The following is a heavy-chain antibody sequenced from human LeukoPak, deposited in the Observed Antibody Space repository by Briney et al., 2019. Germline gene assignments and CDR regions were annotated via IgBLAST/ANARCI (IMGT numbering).Heavy chain of an antibody. D-gene: IGHD3-22*01. Sequence: SETLSLTCTVSGGSISSYYWSWIRQPPGKGLEWIGYIYYSGCTNYNPSLKSRVTISVDTSKNQFSLKMSSVTAADTAVYYCARRVMNYDSSGYYFDYWGQGTLVTVSS. CDR3: ARRVMNYDSSGYYFDY. J-gene: IGHJ4*02. V-gene: IGHV4-59*08. CDR2: IYYSGCT. CDR1: GGSISSYY.